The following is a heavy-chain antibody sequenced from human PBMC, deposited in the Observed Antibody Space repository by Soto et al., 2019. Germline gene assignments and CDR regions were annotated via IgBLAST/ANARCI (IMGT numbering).Heavy chain of an antibody. J-gene: IGHJ4*02. CDR2: ISYDGSNK. D-gene: IGHD3-10*01. V-gene: IGHV3-30-3*01. CDR3: VRSMVPPSTRALDY. Sequence: GGSLRLSCAASGFTFSSYAMHWVRQAPGKGLEWVAVISYDGSNKYYADSVKGRFTISRDNSKNTLYLQMNSLRAEDTAVYYCVRSMVPPSTRALDYWGQGTLVTVSS. CDR1: GFTFSSYA.